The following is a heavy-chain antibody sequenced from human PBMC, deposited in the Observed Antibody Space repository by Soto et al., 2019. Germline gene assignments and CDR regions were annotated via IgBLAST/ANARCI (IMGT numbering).Heavy chain of an antibody. CDR2: IIPIFGTA. CDR1: EGTFSSYA. J-gene: IGHJ6*02. D-gene: IGHD1-1*01. Sequence: QVQLVQSGAEVKKPGSSVKVSCKASEGTFSSYAISWVRQAPGQGLEWMGGIIPIFGTANYAQKFQGRVTITADESTSTAYMELSSLRSEDTAVYYCARDVWNDDYYGMDVWGQGNTVTVSS. CDR3: ARDVWNDDYYGMDV. V-gene: IGHV1-69*01.